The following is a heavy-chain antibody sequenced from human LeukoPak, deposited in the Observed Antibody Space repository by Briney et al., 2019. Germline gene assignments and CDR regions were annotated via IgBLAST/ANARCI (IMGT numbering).Heavy chain of an antibody. J-gene: IGHJ4*02. CDR2: IYYSGST. CDR3: ARNSVGSGGHLDY. V-gene: IGHV4-34*01. D-gene: IGHD4-23*01. CDR1: GGSFSGYY. Sequence: SETLSLTCAVYGGSFSGYYWSWIRQPPGKGLEWIGSIYYSGSTYYNPSVKSRVTISVDTSKNQFSLKLSSVTAADTAVYYCARNSVGSGGHLDYWGQGTLVTVSS.